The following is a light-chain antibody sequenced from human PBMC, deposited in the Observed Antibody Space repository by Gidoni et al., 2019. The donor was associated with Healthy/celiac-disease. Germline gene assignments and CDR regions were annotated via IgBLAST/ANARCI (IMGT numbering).Light chain of an antibody. V-gene: IGKV1-27*01. CDR3: QKYNSAPIFT. CDR2: AAS. CDR1: QGISNY. Sequence: IQMTQSPSSLSASVGDRVTITCRASQGISNYLAWYQQKPGKVPKLLIYAASTLQSGVPARFSGSGSGTDFTLTISSLQPEDVATYYCQKYNSAPIFTFGPGTKVEIK. J-gene: IGKJ3*01.